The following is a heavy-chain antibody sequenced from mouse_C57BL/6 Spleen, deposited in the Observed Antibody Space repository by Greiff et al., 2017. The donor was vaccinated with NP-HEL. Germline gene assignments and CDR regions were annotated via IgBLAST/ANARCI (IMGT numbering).Heavy chain of an antibody. Sequence: EVMLVESGGGLVQPKGSLKLSCAASGFTFNTYAMHWVRQAPGKGLEWVARIRSKSSNYATYYADSVKDRFTISRDDSQSMLYLQMNNLKTEDTAMYYCVRDHYYGSRWYFDVWGTGTTVTVSS. D-gene: IGHD1-1*01. J-gene: IGHJ1*03. CDR1: GFTFNTYA. V-gene: IGHV10-3*01. CDR2: IRSKSSNYAT. CDR3: VRDHYYGSRWYFDV.